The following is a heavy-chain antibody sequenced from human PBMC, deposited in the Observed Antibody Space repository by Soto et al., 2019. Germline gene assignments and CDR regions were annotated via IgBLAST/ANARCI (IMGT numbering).Heavy chain of an antibody. Sequence: ASVKVSCKASGGTFSSYAISWVRQAPGQGLEWMGGIIPIFGTANYAQKFQGRVTITADESTSTAYMELSSLRAEDTAVYYCAKDADSGYENYYYGMEVWGPGPTVTVSS. D-gene: IGHD5-12*01. J-gene: IGHJ6*02. V-gene: IGHV1-69*13. CDR3: AKDADSGYENYYYGMEV. CDR1: GGTFSSYA. CDR2: IIPIFGTA.